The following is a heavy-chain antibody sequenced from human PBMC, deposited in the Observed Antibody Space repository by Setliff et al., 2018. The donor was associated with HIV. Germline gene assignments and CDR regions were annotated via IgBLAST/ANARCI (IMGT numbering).Heavy chain of an antibody. Sequence: PGGSLRLSCAASGFTFSDYYMSWLRQTPGKGLEWVSYISDSGDTVNYADSVKGRFIISRDNAKNSLYLQMDSLRAEDTAVYYCARDQYYYDTSGYYRGSAFDFWGQETLVTVSS. CDR3: ARDQYYYDTSGYYRGSAFDF. V-gene: IGHV3-11*01. D-gene: IGHD3-22*01. J-gene: IGHJ4*02. CDR1: GFTFSDYY. CDR2: ISDSGDTV.